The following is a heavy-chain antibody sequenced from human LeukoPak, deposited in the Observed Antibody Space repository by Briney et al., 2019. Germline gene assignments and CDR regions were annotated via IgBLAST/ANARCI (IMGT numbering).Heavy chain of an antibody. J-gene: IGHJ4*02. Sequence: SETLSLTCTVSGGSISSGSYYWSWIRQPAGKGLEWIGRIYTSGSTNYNPSLKSRVTISVDTSKNQFSLKLSSVTAADTAVYYCVRGFIAAAAFDYWGQGTLVTVSS. CDR3: VRGFIAAAAFDY. D-gene: IGHD6-13*01. V-gene: IGHV4-61*02. CDR2: IYTSGST. CDR1: GGSISSGSYY.